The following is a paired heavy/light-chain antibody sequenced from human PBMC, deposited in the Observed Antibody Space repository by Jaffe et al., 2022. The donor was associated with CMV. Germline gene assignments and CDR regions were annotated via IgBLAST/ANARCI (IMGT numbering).Heavy chain of an antibody. CDR2: ISSDGSST. CDR1: GFTFSTYW. Sequence: EVQLVESGGGLVQPGGSLRLSCAASGFTFSTYWMHWVRQAPGEGLVWVSRISSDGSSTTYADSVKGRFTISRDNAKSTLYLQMNSLRAEDTAVYYCARRTIAAAGGGFDYWGQGTLVTVSS. CDR3: ARRTIAAAGGGFDY. D-gene: IGHD6-13*01. V-gene: IGHV3-74*01. J-gene: IGHJ4*02.
Light chain of an antibody. CDR1: QSVLYSSNNKNY. CDR3: QQYYSTPYT. CDR2: WAS. V-gene: IGKV4-1*01. Sequence: DIVMTQSPDSLAVSLGERATINCKSSQSVLYSSNNKNYLAWYQQKPGQPPNLLIYWASTRESGVPDRFSGSGSGTDFTLTISSLQAEDVAVYYCQQYYSTPYTFGQGTKLAIK. J-gene: IGKJ2*01.